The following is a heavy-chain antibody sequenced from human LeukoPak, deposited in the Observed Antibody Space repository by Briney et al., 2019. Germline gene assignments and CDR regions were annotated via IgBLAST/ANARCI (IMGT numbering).Heavy chain of an antibody. CDR2: VSYTGSI. Sequence: SETLSLTCSVSAGSISSHYWSWIRQSPVKGLEWIGYVSYTGSITYNPSLKSRVTTSLETSKKQFSLMLTSVTAADTAVYFCARFGRLSGYYDAFDIWGPGTVVTVSS. CDR1: AGSISSHY. D-gene: IGHD3-3*01. J-gene: IGHJ3*02. CDR3: ARFGRLSGYYDAFDI. V-gene: IGHV4-59*11.